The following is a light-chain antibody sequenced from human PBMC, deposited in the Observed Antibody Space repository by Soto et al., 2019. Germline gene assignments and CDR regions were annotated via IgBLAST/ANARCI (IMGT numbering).Light chain of an antibody. CDR1: QSVRTY. Sequence: DIQMTQSPSSLSASVGDRVTITCRASQSVRTYLNWYQQKPGKAPNLLIYGISTLHSGVPSRFSGSGSGTDFTLTISSLQPEDFASYYCQQSYSTPWTFGPGNKVEVK. CDR3: QQSYSTPWT. J-gene: IGKJ1*01. V-gene: IGKV1-39*01. CDR2: GIS.